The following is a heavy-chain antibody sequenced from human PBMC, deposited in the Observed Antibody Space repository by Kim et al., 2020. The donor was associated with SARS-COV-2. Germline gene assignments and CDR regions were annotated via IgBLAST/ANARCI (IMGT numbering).Heavy chain of an antibody. J-gene: IGHJ3*02. D-gene: IGHD3-9*01. CDR1: GYTFTSYA. V-gene: IGHV1-3*01. Sequence: ASVKVSCKASGYTFTSYAMHWVRQAPGQRLEWMGWINAGNGNTKYSQKFQGRVTITRDTSASTAYMELSSLRSEDTAVYYCARVREEIRFYDILTGWSNDAFDIWGQGTMVTVSS. CDR3: ARVREEIRFYDILTGWSNDAFDI. CDR2: INAGNGNT.